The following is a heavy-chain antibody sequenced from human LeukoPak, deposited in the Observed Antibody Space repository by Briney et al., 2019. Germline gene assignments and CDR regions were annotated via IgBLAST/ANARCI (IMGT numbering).Heavy chain of an antibody. CDR3: ARVEISSTSSDYFDY. V-gene: IGHV4-34*01. CDR1: GGSFSGYY. CDR2: INHSGSN. D-gene: IGHD2-2*01. J-gene: IGHJ4*02. Sequence: SETLSLTCAVYGGSFSGYYWSWIRQPPGKGLEWIGEINHSGSNNYNPSLKSRVTISVDPSKHQFSLKLSSVTAADTAVYYCARVEISSTSSDYFDYWGQGTLVTVSS.